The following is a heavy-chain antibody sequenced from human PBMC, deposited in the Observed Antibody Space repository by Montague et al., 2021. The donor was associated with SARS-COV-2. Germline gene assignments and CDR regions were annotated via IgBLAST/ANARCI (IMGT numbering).Heavy chain of an antibody. CDR1: GFTFSSYI. CDR2: ISSSSSYI. J-gene: IGHJ6*02. CDR3: ARGYDFWSGGYYYYYGMDV. D-gene: IGHD3-3*01. Sequence: SLRLSFAASGFTFSSYIMNWVRQPPGKGLEWVSSISSSSSYIYYADSVKGRFTISRDNAKNSLYLQMNSLRAEDTAVYYCARGYDFWSGGYYYYYGMDVWGQGTTVTVSS. V-gene: IGHV3-21*01.